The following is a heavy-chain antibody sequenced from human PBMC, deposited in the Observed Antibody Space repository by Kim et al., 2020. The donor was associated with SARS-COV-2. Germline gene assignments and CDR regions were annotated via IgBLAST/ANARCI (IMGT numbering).Heavy chain of an antibody. Sequence: GGSLRLSCAASGFTFDDYAMHWVRQAPGKGLEWVSGISWNSGSIGYADSVKGRFTISRDNAKNSLYLQMNSLRAEDTALYYCAKDMTRDIVVQALFDYWGQGTLVTVSS. CDR3: AKDMTRDIVVQALFDY. CDR1: GFTFDDYA. D-gene: IGHD2-15*01. J-gene: IGHJ4*02. V-gene: IGHV3-9*01. CDR2: ISWNSGSI.